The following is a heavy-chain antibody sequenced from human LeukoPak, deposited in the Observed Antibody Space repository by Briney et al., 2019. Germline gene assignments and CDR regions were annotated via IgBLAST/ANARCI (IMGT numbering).Heavy chain of an antibody. CDR3: ARSPAGVWYFDL. V-gene: IGHV4-39*01. CDR1: GGSISSTSYY. Sequence: SETLSLTCTVSGGSISSTSYYWGWIHQPPGKGLEWIGTIYYSGSTYYNPSLKSRVTISVDTSKNQFSLELSSVTAADTAVYYCARSPAGVWYFDLWGRGTLVTVSS. J-gene: IGHJ2*01. CDR2: IYYSGST. D-gene: IGHD3-10*01.